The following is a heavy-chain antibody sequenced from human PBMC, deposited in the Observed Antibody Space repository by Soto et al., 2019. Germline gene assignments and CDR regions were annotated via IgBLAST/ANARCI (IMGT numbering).Heavy chain of an antibody. J-gene: IGHJ4*02. D-gene: IGHD1-26*01. V-gene: IGHV3-23*01. Sequence: GGSLRLSCAASGFTFSSYAMSWVRQAPGKGLEWVSAISGSGGSTYYADSVKGRFTISRDNSKNTLYLQMNSLRAEDTAVYYCAKSPRIVGATPPVYFDYWGQGTLVTVSS. CDR2: ISGSGGST. CDR3: AKSPRIVGATPPVYFDY. CDR1: GFTFSSYA.